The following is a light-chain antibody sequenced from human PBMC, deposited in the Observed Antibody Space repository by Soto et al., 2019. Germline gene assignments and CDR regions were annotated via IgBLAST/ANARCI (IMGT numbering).Light chain of an antibody. CDR1: QSISSW. CDR2: DAS. Sequence: DIQMTQSPSALSASVGDRVTITCRTSQSISSWLAWYQQKPGKAPRLLIYDASSLEGGVPSRFSGSGSGTDFTLTISDLQPDDLGTYDCQQYNNFWTFGPGTKVEI. CDR3: QQYNNFWT. J-gene: IGKJ1*01. V-gene: IGKV1-5*01.